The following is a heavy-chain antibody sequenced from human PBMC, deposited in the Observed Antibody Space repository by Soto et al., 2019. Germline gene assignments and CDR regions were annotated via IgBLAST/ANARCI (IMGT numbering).Heavy chain of an antibody. V-gene: IGHV3-11*01. CDR2: ISSSGSTI. Sequence: QVQLVESGGGLVKPGGSLRLSCAASGFTFSDYYMSWIRQAPGKGLEWVSYISSSGSTIYYADSVKGRFTISRDNAKNSLYLQMNSLRAEDTAVYYCARSPPEYSSSWYKGWFDPWGQGTLVTVSS. D-gene: IGHD6-13*01. CDR3: ARSPPEYSSSWYKGWFDP. CDR1: GFTFSDYY. J-gene: IGHJ5*02.